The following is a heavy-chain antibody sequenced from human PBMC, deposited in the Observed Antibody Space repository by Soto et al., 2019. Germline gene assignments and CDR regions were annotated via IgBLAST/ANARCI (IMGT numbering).Heavy chain of an antibody. D-gene: IGHD4-17*01. V-gene: IGHV3-21*01. CDR3: AGDLVGPTVTTFGY. CDR2: ISSSSSYI. J-gene: IGHJ4*02. Sequence: EVQLVESGGGLVKPGGSLRLSCAASGFTFRSYSMNWVRQAPGKGLEWVSSISSSSSYIYYADSVKGRFTISRDNAKNSLYLQMNRLRAEDTAVYYCAGDLVGPTVTTFGYWGPGTLVTVSS. CDR1: GFTFRSYS.